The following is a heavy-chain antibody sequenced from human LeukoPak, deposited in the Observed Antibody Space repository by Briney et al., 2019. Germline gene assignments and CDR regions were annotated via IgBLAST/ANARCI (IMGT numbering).Heavy chain of an antibody. CDR2: AGNDGRIK. CDR3: ATTEGVTDKWLDP. D-gene: IGHD2-8*01. CDR1: GFTFTTRG. J-gene: IGHJ5*02. V-gene: IGHV3-30*02. Sequence: PGGSLRLSCAASGFTFTTRGMHWVRQAPGKGPQWVAFAGNDGRIKYNENSVEGRFTISRDNSKNTLYLQMNSLRPEDTAVYYCATTEGVTDKWLDPWGQETQVTVSS.